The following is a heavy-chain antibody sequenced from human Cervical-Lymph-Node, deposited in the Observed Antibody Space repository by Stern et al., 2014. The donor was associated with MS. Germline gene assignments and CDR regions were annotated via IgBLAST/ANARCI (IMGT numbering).Heavy chain of an antibody. J-gene: IGHJ4*02. CDR3: AKEEGRDY. CDR1: GFTFSSYA. V-gene: IGHV3-23*04. Sequence: EVQLGESGGGLVKPGGSLRLSCAASGFTFSSYAMSWVRQAPGKGLEWVSAISGSGGGTYYPNSVMGRLPTPSDNSQKTPSLQMNSLRADDTAVYYCAKEEGRDYWGQGTLVTVSS. CDR2: ISGSGGGT.